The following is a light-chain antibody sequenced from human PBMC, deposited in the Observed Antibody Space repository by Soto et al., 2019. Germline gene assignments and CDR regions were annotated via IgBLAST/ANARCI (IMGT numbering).Light chain of an antibody. V-gene: IGLV2-8*01. CDR1: SSDVGTHGY. J-gene: IGLJ3*02. CDR3: MCYAGGNNWV. CDR2: DVT. Sequence: QSALTQPPSASGSPVQSVTISCTGTSSDVGTHGYVSWYQQHAGKDPKLMIYDVTKRPSGVPDRFSGSKSANTASLTVSGLQAEDEADYYCMCYAGGNNWVFGGGTKVTVL.